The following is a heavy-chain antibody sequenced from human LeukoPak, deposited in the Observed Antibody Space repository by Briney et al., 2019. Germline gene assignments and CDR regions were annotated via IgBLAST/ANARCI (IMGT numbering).Heavy chain of an antibody. CDR1: GYTFTSYG. CDR3: ARDMYSSGRVPFDY. CDR2: ISAKKGNT. D-gene: IGHD6-19*01. V-gene: IGHV1-18*01. Sequence: AASVKVSCKASGYTFTSYGISWVRQAPGQGLEWMGWISAKKGNTDYAQKLQGRVTMTTDTSTSTAYMELRSLRSDDTAVYYCARDMYSSGRVPFDYWGQGTLVTVSS. J-gene: IGHJ4*02.